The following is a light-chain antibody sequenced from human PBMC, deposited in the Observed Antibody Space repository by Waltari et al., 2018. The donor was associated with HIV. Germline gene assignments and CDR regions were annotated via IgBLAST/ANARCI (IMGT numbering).Light chain of an antibody. CDR1: QTIIAY. J-gene: IGKJ2*02. CDR3: QQSYSTPWT. CDR2: GAS. Sequence: DIQMTQSPSSLSASVGDKVTITCRASQTIIAYLNWYQQETSKPPKLLISGASTLQSGVSSRFSGSGSGTDFTLTIANLQPEDFVTYFCQQSYSTPWTLGQGTKLNI. V-gene: IGKV1-39*01.